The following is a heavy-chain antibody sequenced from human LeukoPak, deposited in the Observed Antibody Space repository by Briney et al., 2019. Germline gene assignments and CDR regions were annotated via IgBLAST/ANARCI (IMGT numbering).Heavy chain of an antibody. V-gene: IGHV1-2*02. CDR1: GYTFTGYY. J-gene: IGHJ4*02. CDR3: ARGGLELRFGDDY. Sequence: ASVKVSCKASGYTFTGYYMHWVRQAPGQGLEWMGWINPNSGGTNYAQKFQGRVTMTRDTSISTAYMELSRLRSEDTAVYYCARGGLELRFGDDYWGQGTLVTVSS. CDR2: INPNSGGT. D-gene: IGHD1-7*01.